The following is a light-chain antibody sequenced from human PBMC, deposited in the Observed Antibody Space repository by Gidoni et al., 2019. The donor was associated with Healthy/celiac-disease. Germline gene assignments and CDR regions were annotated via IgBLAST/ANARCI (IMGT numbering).Light chain of an antibody. J-gene: IGKJ1*01. CDR3: QQYGSSPWT. CDR2: GTS. Sequence: EIVLTQSPGILSFAPGERATLPCRASQSVSSCYLAWYQQKPGQAPRLLIYGTSSRATGIPDRFSGSGSGTDFTLTISRLEPEDVAVYYCQQYGSSPWTFGQGTKVEIK. CDR1: QSVSSCY. V-gene: IGKV3-20*01.